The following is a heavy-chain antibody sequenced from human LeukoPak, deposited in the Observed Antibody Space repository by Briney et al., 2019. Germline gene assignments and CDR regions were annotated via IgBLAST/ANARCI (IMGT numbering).Heavy chain of an antibody. CDR2: IYTSGST. D-gene: IGHD6-13*01. J-gene: IGHJ5*02. V-gene: IGHV4-4*09. Sequence: SETLSLTCTVSGGSISSYYWRWIRQPPGKGLEWIGYIYTSGSTNYNPSLKSRVTISVDTSKNQFSLKLSSVTAADTAVYYCARHSSSSSFLTDWFDPWGQGTLVTVSS. CDR1: GGSISSYY. CDR3: ARHSSSSSFLTDWFDP.